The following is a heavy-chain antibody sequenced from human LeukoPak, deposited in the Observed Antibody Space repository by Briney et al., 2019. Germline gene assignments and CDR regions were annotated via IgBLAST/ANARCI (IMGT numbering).Heavy chain of an antibody. J-gene: IGHJ4*02. CDR2: INSDGSST. CDR3: AKEKDTGLYFDY. Sequence: GGSLRLSCAASGFTFSSYEMNWVRQAPGKGLVWVSRINSDGSSTSYADSVKGRFTISRDNAKNTLYLQMNSLRAEDTAVYYCAKEKDTGLYFDYWGQGTLVTVPS. D-gene: IGHD2-15*01. V-gene: IGHV3-74*01. CDR1: GFTFSSYE.